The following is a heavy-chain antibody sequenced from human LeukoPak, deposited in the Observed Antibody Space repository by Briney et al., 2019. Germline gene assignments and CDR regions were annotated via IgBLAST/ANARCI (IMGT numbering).Heavy chain of an antibody. D-gene: IGHD5-24*01. V-gene: IGHV3-30*18. CDR1: GFTFSSYA. CDR3: AKMATITLSFGWFDP. J-gene: IGHJ5*02. CDR2: ISYDGSNK. Sequence: PGGSLRLSCAASGFTFSSYAMRWVRQAPGKGLEWVAVISYDGSNKYYADSVKGRFTISRDNSKNTLYLQMNSLRAEDTAVYYCAKMATITLSFGWFDPWGQGTLVTVSS.